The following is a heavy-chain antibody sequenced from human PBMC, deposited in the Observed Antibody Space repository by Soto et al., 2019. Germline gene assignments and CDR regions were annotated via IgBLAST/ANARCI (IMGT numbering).Heavy chain of an antibody. CDR3: KPSHGMLYYFDY. CDR2: IIPFFGKA. CDR1: GGTFSTIG. D-gene: IGHD5-18*01. Sequence: SVDYTCKESGGTFSTIGIIWVRQAPGEGLEWRGGIIPFFGKARYSQKFEDRITITADESTNTVDMDPVDTATYYCAHRPPKPSHGMLYYFDYWGQGTLVTVSS. V-gene: IGHV1-69*01. J-gene: IGHJ4*02.